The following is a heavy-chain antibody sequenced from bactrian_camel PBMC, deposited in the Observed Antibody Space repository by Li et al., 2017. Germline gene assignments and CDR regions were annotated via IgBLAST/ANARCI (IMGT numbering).Heavy chain of an antibody. J-gene: IGHJ6*01. CDR2: IDTAGGT. CDR1: RFTYSTYL. D-gene: IGHD1*01. CDR3: SASLLYRGCPTSASRVAF. V-gene: IGHV3S1*01. Sequence: HVQLVESGGGSVQAGGSLRLSCTASRFTYSTYLMAWFRQAPGKEREAVASIDTAGGTYYTDSVKGRFTISQDSAKNTLYLQMNSLKPDDTAMYYCSASLLYRGCPTSASRVAFWGQGTQVTVS.